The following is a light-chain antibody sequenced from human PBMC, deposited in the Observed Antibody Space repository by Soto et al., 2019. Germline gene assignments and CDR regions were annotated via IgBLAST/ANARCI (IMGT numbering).Light chain of an antibody. V-gene: IGKV1-5*01. CDR2: DAS. CDR3: QHPRWT. Sequence: DIQLTQSPSTLSASIGDRVTITCRASPSINRWLAWYQQKPGKAPKLLIYDASSLESGVPSRFSGSGSGTDFTLTITSLQPDDFATYYCQHPRWTFGQGNKVEIK. J-gene: IGKJ1*01. CDR1: PSINRW.